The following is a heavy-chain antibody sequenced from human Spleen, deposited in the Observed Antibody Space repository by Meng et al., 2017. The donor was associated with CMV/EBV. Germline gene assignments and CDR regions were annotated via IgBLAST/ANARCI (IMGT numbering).Heavy chain of an antibody. Sequence: GGSLRLSCAASGFTFSSYATNWVRQAPGKGLEWVSVIYSGGSGTYYGDSVQGRFTISRDNSKNTLYLQMNSLRAEDTAVYYCAKDYGGSDWSGPVDYWGQGTLVTVSS. CDR3: AKDYGGSDWSGPVDY. V-gene: IGHV3-23*03. CDR2: IYSGGSGT. CDR1: GFTFSSYA. J-gene: IGHJ4*02. D-gene: IGHD6-19*01.